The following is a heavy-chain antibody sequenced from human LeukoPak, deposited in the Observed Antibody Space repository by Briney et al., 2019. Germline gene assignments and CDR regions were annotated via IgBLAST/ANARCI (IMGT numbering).Heavy chain of an antibody. Sequence: GGSLRLSCAASGFTVSSNYMNWVRQGPGKGLEWVSVIYSDGTIYYTDSVKGRFTISRDNAKNALYLQMNSLRGEDTAVYYCVARGGWARFDYWGQGTLVTVSS. V-gene: IGHV3-66*01. CDR3: VARGGWARFDY. J-gene: IGHJ4*02. CDR2: IYSDGTI. CDR1: GFTVSSNY. D-gene: IGHD6-19*01.